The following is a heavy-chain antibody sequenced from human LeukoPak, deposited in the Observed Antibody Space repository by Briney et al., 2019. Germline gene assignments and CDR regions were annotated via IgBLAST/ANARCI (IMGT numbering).Heavy chain of an antibody. D-gene: IGHD4-17*01. CDR2: IYYSGST. CDR1: GGSISSYY. J-gene: IGHJ1*01. CDR3: AKTTVTTFIGAFDI. Sequence: SETLSLTYTVSGGSISSYYWSWIRQPPGKGLEWIGYIYYSGSTNYNPSLKSRVTISVDTSKNQFSLKLSSVTAADTAVYYCAKTTVTTFIGAFDIWGQGTLVTVSS. V-gene: IGHV4-59*01.